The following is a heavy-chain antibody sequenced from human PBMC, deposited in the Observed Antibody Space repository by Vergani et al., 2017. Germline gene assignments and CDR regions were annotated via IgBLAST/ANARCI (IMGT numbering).Heavy chain of an antibody. J-gene: IGHJ1*01. CDR2: IKRDGTET. V-gene: IGHV3-7*01. Sequence: EVHLEESVGGLVQPGGSLRLSCAASGFTFGDYYMAWIRRAPGKGLDWVASIKRDGTETFYVDSVKGGFTISRDNAKTTLYLQMKSLRDEDRGVYYCARISGGSAPYLQYGGQGTLVTVAS. CDR3: ARISGGSAPYLQY. CDR1: GFTFGDYY. D-gene: IGHD2-15*01.